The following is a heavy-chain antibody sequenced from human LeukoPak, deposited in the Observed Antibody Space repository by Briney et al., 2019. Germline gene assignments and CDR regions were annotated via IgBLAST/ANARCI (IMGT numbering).Heavy chain of an antibody. D-gene: IGHD3-10*01. J-gene: IGHJ3*02. CDR1: GYTFNTYD. CDR3: ARKITPGNAFDI. Sequence: SVKVSCKASGYTFNTYDINWVRQATGQGLEWMGGIIPIFGTANYAQKFQGRVTITADKSTSTAYMELSSLRSEDTAVYYCARKITPGNAFDIWGQGTMVTVSS. V-gene: IGHV1-69*06. CDR2: IIPIFGTA.